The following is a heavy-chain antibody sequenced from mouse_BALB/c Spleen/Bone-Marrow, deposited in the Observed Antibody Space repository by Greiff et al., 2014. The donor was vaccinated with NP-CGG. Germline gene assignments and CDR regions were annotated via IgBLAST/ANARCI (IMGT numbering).Heavy chain of an antibody. J-gene: IGHJ2*01. D-gene: IGHD2-14*01. CDR1: GFNIKDAY. Sequence: VHVKQSGAELVKPGASVKLSCTASGFNIKDAYMHWVKQRPEQGLEWIGRVDPANGNTKYDPKFQGKATITADTSSNTAYLQLSGLTSEDTAVYYCARYRLGTYFDYWGQGTTLTVSS. V-gene: IGHV14-3*02. CDR2: VDPANGNT. CDR3: ARYRLGTYFDY.